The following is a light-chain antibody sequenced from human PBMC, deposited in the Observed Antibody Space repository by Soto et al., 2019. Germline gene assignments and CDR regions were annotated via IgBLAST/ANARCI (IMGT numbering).Light chain of an antibody. CDR3: STYAGSDTYV. Sequence: QSALTQPPSASGSPGQSVTISCTGTSNDVGRYNYVSWYQQHPGKAPKVMIYEVSTRPSGVPDRFSGSKSGNTASLTVSGLQAEDEADYYCSTYAGSDTYVFGTGTKVTVL. CDR2: EVS. CDR1: SNDVGRYNY. J-gene: IGLJ1*01. V-gene: IGLV2-8*01.